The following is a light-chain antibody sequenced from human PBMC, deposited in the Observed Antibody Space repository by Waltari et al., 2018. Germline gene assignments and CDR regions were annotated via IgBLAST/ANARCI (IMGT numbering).Light chain of an antibody. CDR1: EKIGSY. CDR2: ATS. J-gene: IGKJ2*01. V-gene: IGKV1-39*01. CDR3: QHTFETPYS. Sequence: DIQMTQSPSSLSASIGDRVTITCRASEKIGSYLNWYQQGPGEAPKLLIYATSTLQTEVPSRFSGRGSRTDFTLTISSLQPEDFATYYCQHTFETPYSFGQGTKLESK.